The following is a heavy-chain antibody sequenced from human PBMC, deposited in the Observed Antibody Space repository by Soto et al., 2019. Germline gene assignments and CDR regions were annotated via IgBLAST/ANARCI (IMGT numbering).Heavy chain of an antibody. J-gene: IGHJ5*02. CDR2: ISAYNGNT. V-gene: IGHV1-18*01. Sequence: ASVKVSCKASGCTFTSYGISWVRQAPGQGLEWMGWISAYNGNTNYAQKLQGRVTMTTDTSTSTAYMELRSLRSDDTAVYYCARDFVAVAEGWFDPWGQGTLVTVSS. D-gene: IGHD6-19*01. CDR1: GCTFTSYG. CDR3: ARDFVAVAEGWFDP.